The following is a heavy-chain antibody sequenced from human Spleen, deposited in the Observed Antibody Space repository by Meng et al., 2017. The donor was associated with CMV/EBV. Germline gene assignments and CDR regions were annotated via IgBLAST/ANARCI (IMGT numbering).Heavy chain of an antibody. J-gene: IGHJ5*02. D-gene: IGHD3-9*01. V-gene: IGHV1-69*10. CDR3: ARGPVFRPGCFDP. Sequence: SVKVSCKASGDTFSTYAINWVRQAPGQASEWVGWIDPPIGGANYAPNFQGRVTITADKSTNTASVELSGLTSDDAAVYYCARGPVFRPGCFDPWGQGTLVTVSS. CDR2: IDPPIGGA. CDR1: GDTFSTYA.